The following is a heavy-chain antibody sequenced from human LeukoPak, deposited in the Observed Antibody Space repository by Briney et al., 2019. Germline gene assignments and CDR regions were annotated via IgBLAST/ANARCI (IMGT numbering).Heavy chain of an antibody. CDR1: GFTFSTYA. V-gene: IGHV3-23*01. Sequence: GGSLRLSCAASGFTFSTYAMSWVRQAPGKGLEWVSAISVSAGSTYYADSVKGRFTISRDNSKNTLYLQMNSLRAEDTAVYYCAKDLLKPMSPKAVAGPQGGINWFDPWGQGTLVTVSS. J-gene: IGHJ5*02. D-gene: IGHD6-19*01. CDR3: AKDLLKPMSPKAVAGPQGGINWFDP. CDR2: ISVSAGST.